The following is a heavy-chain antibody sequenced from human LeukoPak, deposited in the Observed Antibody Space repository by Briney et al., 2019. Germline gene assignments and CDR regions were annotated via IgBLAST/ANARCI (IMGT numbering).Heavy chain of an antibody. CDR1: GGSFSGYY. CDR2: INHSGST. CDR3: ARGARLSSWYGLNWSDP. V-gene: IGHV4-34*01. J-gene: IGHJ5*02. D-gene: IGHD6-13*01. Sequence: SETLSLTCAVYGGSFSGYYWSWIRQPPGKGLEWIGEINHSGSTNYNPSLKSRVTTSVDTSKNQFSLRLSSVTAADTAVYYCARGARLSSWYGLNWSDPWGQGTLVTVSS.